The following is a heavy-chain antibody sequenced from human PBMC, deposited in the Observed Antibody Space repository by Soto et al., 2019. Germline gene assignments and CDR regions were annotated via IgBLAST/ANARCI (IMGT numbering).Heavy chain of an antibody. J-gene: IGHJ4*02. D-gene: IGHD3-10*01. CDR1: GGSISSGDYY. CDR3: ASSWPGLTSTFDY. CDR2: IYYSGST. V-gene: IGHV4-30-4*01. Sequence: SETLSLTCTVSGGSISSGDYYWSWIRQPPGKGLEWIGYIYYSGSTYYNPSLKSRVTISVDTSKNQFSLKLSSVTAADTAVYYCASSWPGLTSTFDYWGQGTLVTVSS.